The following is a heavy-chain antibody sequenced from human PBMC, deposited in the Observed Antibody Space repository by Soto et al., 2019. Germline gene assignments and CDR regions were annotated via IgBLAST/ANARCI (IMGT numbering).Heavy chain of an antibody. D-gene: IGHD4-17*01. V-gene: IGHV4-30-4*01. CDR2: IYYSGST. J-gene: IGHJ5*02. CDR1: GGSISSGDYY. CDR3: ARGDYGGNSDWFDP. Sequence: SETLSLTCXVSGGSISSGDYYWSWIRQPPGKGLEWIGYIYYSGSTYYNPSLKSRVTISVDTSKNQFSLKLSSVTAADTAVYYCARGDYGGNSDWFDPRGQGTPVTVSS.